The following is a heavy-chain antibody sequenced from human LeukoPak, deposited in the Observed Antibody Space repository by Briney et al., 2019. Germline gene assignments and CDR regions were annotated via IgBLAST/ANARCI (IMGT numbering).Heavy chain of an antibody. CDR3: TRPVLDNYYYDSSGYIL. CDR2: IRSKANSYAT. J-gene: IGHJ4*02. Sequence: GGSLRLSCAASGVTFSGSAMHWVRQASGKGLEWVGRIRSKANSYATAYAASVKGRFTISRDDSKNTAYLQMNSLKTEDTAVYYCTRPVLDNYYYDSSGYILWGQGTLVTVSS. CDR1: GVTFSGSA. V-gene: IGHV3-73*01. D-gene: IGHD3-22*01.